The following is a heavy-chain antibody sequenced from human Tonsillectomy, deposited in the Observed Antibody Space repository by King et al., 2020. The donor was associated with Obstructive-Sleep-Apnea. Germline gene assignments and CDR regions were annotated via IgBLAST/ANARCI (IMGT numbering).Heavy chain of an antibody. CDR2: ISGSGDNT. Sequence: VQLVESGGGLVQPGGSLRLSCVASGFTFSSYAMSWVRQAPGKGLEWVSAISGSGDNTYYADSVKWRFTISSDNSKNTLDLQMNSLRAEDTAVYYCAIAAHSGSYHYYFDYWGQGTLVTVS. D-gene: IGHD1-26*01. CDR1: GFTFSSYA. V-gene: IGHV3-23*04. CDR3: AIAAHSGSYHYYFDY. J-gene: IGHJ4*02.